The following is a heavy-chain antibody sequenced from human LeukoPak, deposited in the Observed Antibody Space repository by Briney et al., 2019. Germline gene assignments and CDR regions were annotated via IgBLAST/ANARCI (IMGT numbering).Heavy chain of an antibody. V-gene: IGHV1-69*06. D-gene: IGHD6-19*01. J-gene: IGHJ4*02. CDR1: GGTFSSYA. CDR2: IIPIFGTA. CDR3: ATAPRYSSGWYPDY. Sequence: ASVKVSCKASGGTFSSYAISWVRQAPGQGLEWMGGIIPIFGTANYAQKFQGRVTITADKSTSTAYMELSSLRSEDTAVYYCATAPRYSSGWYPDYWGQGTLVTVSS.